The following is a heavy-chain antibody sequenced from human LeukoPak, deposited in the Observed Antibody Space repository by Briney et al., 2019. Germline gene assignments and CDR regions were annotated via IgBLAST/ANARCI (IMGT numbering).Heavy chain of an antibody. CDR2: INPNSGGT. V-gene: IGHV1-2*02. Sequence: ASVKVSCKTSGYIFTYSYIHWVRQAPGQGLEWMGWINPNSGGTNYAQKFQARVTMTRDTSISTAYMELSSLRSDDTAVYYCSRESYDILNAYEYWGQGTLVIVSP. CDR1: GYIFTYSY. D-gene: IGHD3-9*01. CDR3: SRESYDILNAYEY. J-gene: IGHJ4*02.